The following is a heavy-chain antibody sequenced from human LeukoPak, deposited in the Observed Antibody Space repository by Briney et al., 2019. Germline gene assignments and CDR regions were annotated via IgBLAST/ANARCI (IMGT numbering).Heavy chain of an antibody. D-gene: IGHD3-22*01. CDR2: IYHSGST. J-gene: IGHJ4*02. Sequence: SQTLSLTCAVSGGSISSGGYSWSWIRQPPGKGLEWIGYIYHSGSTYYNPSLKSRVTISVDRSKNQFSLKLSSVTAADTAVYYCARVVDDSSGYYPDGIIDYWGQGTLVTVSS. CDR3: ARVVDDSSGYYPDGIIDY. CDR1: GGSISSGGYS. V-gene: IGHV4-30-2*01.